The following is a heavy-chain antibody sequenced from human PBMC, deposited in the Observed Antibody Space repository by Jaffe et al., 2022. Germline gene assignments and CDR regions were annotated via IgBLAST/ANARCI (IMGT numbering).Heavy chain of an antibody. Sequence: QITLKESGPTLVKPTQTLTLTCTFSGFSLSTSGVGVGWIRQPPGKALEWLALIYWDDDKRYSPSLKSRLTITKDTSKNQVVLTMTNMDPVDTATYYCAHRRGIYCSGGSCYRGAGYFDYWGQGTLVTVSS. CDR2: IYWDDDK. V-gene: IGHV2-5*02. CDR3: AHRRGIYCSGGSCYRGAGYFDY. J-gene: IGHJ4*02. D-gene: IGHD2-15*01. CDR1: GFSLSTSGVG.